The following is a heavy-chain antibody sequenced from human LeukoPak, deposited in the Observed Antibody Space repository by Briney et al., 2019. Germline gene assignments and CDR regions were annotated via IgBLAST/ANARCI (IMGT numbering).Heavy chain of an antibody. D-gene: IGHD3-16*02. CDR2: INPNSGGT. V-gene: IGHV1-2*02. CDR1: GYTFTAYH. Sequence: ASVKVSCKASGYTFTAYHMRWVRQAPGQGLEWMGWINPNSGGTRYPQKFQGRVTMTRDTSISTAYMELSRLRSDDTAVYYCTRQTISAPEVSGYWGQGTLVTVSS. CDR3: TRQTISAPEVSGY. J-gene: IGHJ4*02.